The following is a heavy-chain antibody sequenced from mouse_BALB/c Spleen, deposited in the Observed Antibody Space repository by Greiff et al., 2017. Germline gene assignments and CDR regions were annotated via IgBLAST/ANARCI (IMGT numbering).Heavy chain of an antibody. CDR2: INSNGGST. CDR1: GFTFSSYG. D-gene: IGHD2-12*01. Sequence: EVQLVESGGGLVQPGGSLKLSCAASGFTFSSYGMSWVRQTPDKRLELVATINSNGGSTYYPDSVKGRFTISRDNAKNTLYLQMSSLKSEDTAMYYCASLRVFFDYWGQGTTLTVSS. J-gene: IGHJ2*01. CDR3: ASLRVFFDY. V-gene: IGHV5-6-3*01.